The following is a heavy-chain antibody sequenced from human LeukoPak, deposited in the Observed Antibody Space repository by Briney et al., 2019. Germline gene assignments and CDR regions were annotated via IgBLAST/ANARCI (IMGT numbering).Heavy chain of an antibody. CDR1: QFTFSKYV. Sequence: GGSLRLSCAASQFTFSKYVMSWARQAPGKGLEWVAVIIGTGDITHCGDSVKGRFTISRDNSKNTVFLQMNSLRAEDTALYYCAKYRSGSFYDVPDYWGQGTVVIVSS. CDR2: IIGTGDIT. D-gene: IGHD1-26*01. CDR3: AKYRSGSFYDVPDY. J-gene: IGHJ4*02. V-gene: IGHV3-23*01.